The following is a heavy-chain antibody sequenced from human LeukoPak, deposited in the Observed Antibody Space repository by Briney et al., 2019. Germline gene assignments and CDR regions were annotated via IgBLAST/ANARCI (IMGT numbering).Heavy chain of an antibody. CDR3: ARHRDYYDSRGYSEAFDY. CDR2: INHSGST. V-gene: IGHV4-34*01. J-gene: IGHJ4*02. Sequence: SETLSLTCAVYGGSFSGYYWSWIRQPPGKGLEWIGEINHSGSTNYNPSLKSRVTISVDTSKNQFSLKLSSVTAADTAVYYCARHRDYYDSRGYSEAFDYWGQGTLVTVSS. D-gene: IGHD3-22*01. CDR1: GGSFSGYY.